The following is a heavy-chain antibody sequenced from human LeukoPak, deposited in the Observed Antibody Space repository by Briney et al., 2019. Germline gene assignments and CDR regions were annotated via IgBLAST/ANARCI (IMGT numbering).Heavy chain of an antibody. CDR2: ISSSSSYI. J-gene: IGHJ4*02. Sequence: PGGSLRLSCAASGFTFSSYSMNWVRQAPGKGLEWVSSISSSSSYIYYADSVKGRFTISRDNAKNSLYLQMNSLRAEDTAVYYCARALVVVAANDDYWGQGTLVTVSS. CDR3: ARALVVVAANDDY. CDR1: GFTFSSYS. V-gene: IGHV3-21*01. D-gene: IGHD2-15*01.